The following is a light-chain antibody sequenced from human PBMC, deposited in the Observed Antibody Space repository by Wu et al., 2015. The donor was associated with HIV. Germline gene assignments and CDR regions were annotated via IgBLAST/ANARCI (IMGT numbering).Light chain of an antibody. CDR2: KAS. CDR3: QQYGSSPYT. J-gene: IGKJ2*01. V-gene: IGKV1-5*03. Sequence: DIQMTQSPSTLSASVGDRVTITCRASQSISSWLAWYQQKPGKAPKLLIYKASGLQSGVPSRFSGSGSGTDFTLTISRLEPEDFAVYSCQQYGSSPYTFGQGTKLEIK. CDR1: QSISSW.